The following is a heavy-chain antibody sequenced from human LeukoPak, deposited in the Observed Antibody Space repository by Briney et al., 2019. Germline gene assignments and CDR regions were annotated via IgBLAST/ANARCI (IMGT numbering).Heavy chain of an antibody. Sequence: SETLSLTCTVSGGSISSYYWSWIRQPPGKGLEWIGYIYYSGSTNYNPSLKSRVTISVDTSKNQFSLKLSSVTAADTAVYYCARLTGNRDYWGQGTLVTVSS. CDR2: IYYSGST. D-gene: IGHD4-23*01. CDR3: ARLTGNRDY. V-gene: IGHV4-59*01. CDR1: GGSISSYY. J-gene: IGHJ4*02.